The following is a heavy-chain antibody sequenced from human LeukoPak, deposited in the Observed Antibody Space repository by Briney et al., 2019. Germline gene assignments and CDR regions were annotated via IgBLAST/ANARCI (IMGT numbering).Heavy chain of an antibody. CDR2: ISGSSGGST. CDR1: GFTFSSDS. CDR3: AKCDGFWYGSSSYFDS. D-gene: IGHD3-3*01. V-gene: IGHV3-23*01. Sequence: PGGSLRLSCAASGFTFSSDSVNWVRQSPGKGLEGVSSISGSSGGSTFHADSVKGRFAISRDNSKNTVYLHLNSLRAEDTAVYYCAKCDGFWYGSSSYFDSWGPGTLVTVSS. J-gene: IGHJ4*02.